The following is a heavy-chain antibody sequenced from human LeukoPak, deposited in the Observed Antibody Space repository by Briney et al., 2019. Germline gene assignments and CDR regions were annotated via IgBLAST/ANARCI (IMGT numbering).Heavy chain of an antibody. J-gene: IGHJ4*02. CDR2: IYISGST. CDR3: ARAADDSSGYYPDY. V-gene: IGHV4-4*07. Sequence: SETLSLTCTVSGGSISGYYWSWIRQPAGKGLEWIGRIYISGSTNYNPSLKTRVTMSTDTSNNYFSLRLSSVTAADTAVYYCARAADDSSGYYPDYWGQGTLVTVSS. D-gene: IGHD3-22*01. CDR1: GGSISGYY.